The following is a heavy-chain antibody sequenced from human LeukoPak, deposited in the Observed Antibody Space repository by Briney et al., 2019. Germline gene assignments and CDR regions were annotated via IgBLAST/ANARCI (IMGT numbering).Heavy chain of an antibody. D-gene: IGHD2-2*01. J-gene: IGHJ5*02. Sequence: GGSLRLSCAASGFTFSSYGMHWVRQAPGKGLEWVAVISYDGSNKYYADSVKGRFTISRDNSKNTLYLQMNSLRAEDTAVYYCAKVALYAPVPAAENWFDPWGQGTLVTVSS. CDR1: GFTFSSYG. CDR2: ISYDGSNK. CDR3: AKVALYAPVPAAENWFDP. V-gene: IGHV3-30*18.